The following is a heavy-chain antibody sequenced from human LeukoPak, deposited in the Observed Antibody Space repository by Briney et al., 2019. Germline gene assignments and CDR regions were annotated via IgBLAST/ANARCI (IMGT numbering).Heavy chain of an antibody. J-gene: IGHJ5*02. V-gene: IGHV1-18*04. D-gene: IGHD4-17*01. Sequence: ASVKVSCKASGYTFTGYYMHWVRQAPGQGLEWMGWINPNNGDTHSAQKLQGRVTMTTDTSTSTAYMELRSLRSDDTAVYYCARVAQYGDYVHGWFDPWGQGTLVTVSS. CDR1: GYTFTGYY. CDR2: INPNNGDT. CDR3: ARVAQYGDYVHGWFDP.